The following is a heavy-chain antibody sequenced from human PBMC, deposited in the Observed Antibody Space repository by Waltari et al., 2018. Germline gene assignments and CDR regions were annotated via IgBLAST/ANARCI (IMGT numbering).Heavy chain of an antibody. V-gene: IGHV4-61*05. D-gene: IGHD6-13*01. CDR2: IYYSGST. Sequence: QLQLQESGPGLVKPSETLSLTCTVSGGSISSSSYYWGWIRQPPGKGLEWIGYIYYSGSTNYNPSLKSRVTISVDTSKNQFSLKLSSVTAADTAVYYCAGSATIAAAGYWGQGTLVTVSS. CDR1: GGSISSSSYY. J-gene: IGHJ4*02. CDR3: AGSATIAAAGY.